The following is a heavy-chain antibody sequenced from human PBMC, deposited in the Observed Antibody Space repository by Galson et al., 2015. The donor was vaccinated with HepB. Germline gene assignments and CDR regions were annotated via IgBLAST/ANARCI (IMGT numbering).Heavy chain of an antibody. CDR2: IYPSGST. CDR3: ARDHWGAAIRNTYYYSMDV. J-gene: IGHJ6*03. CDR1: GGSISHDW. D-gene: IGHD2-21*02. Sequence: VSGGSISHDWWSWSRQAPGKGLEWIGHIYPSGSTKSSPSLKSRVTMSVDTSKNQFSLRLSSVTAADTAVYYCARDHWGAAIRNTYYYSMDVWGKGTTVTVSS. V-gene: IGHV4-59*01.